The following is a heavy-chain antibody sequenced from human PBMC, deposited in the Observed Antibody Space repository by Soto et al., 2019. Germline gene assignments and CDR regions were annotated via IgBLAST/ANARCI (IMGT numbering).Heavy chain of an antibody. D-gene: IGHD3-16*02. V-gene: IGHV4-59*08. Sequence: PSETLSLTCTVSGGSINSYHWSWIRQPPGKGLEWIGYIYYSGSTNYNPSLKSRVTISVDTSKNQFSLKLSSVTAADTAVYYCARLYGLDAFDIWGQGTMVTVSS. J-gene: IGHJ3*02. CDR2: IYYSGST. CDR1: GGSINSYH. CDR3: ARLYGLDAFDI.